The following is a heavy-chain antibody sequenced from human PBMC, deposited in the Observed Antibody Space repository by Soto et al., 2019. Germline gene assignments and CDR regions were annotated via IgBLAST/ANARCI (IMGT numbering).Heavy chain of an antibody. D-gene: IGHD1-26*01. CDR1: GGSFSGYY. CDR2: INHSGST. CDR3: ARKRIVGANSYYYYYGMDV. V-gene: IGHV4-34*01. Sequence: TSETLSLTCAVYGGSFSGYYWSWIRQPPGKGLEWIGEINHSGSTNYNPSLKSRVTISVDTSKNQFSLKLSSVTAADTAVYYCARKRIVGANSYYYYYGMDVWGQGTTVTVSS. J-gene: IGHJ6*02.